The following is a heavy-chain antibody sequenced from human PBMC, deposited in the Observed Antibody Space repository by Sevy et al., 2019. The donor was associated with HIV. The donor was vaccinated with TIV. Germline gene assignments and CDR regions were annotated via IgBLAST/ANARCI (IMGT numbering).Heavy chain of an antibody. J-gene: IGHJ6*03. D-gene: IGHD6-13*01. CDR2: IIPIFGTA. CDR3: ARDRSSSWYEGGYYYYYYYMDV. V-gene: IGHV1-69*06. Sequence: ASVKVSCKASGGTFSSYAISWVRQAPGQGLEWMGGIIPIFGTANYAQKFQGRVTITADKSTSKAYMERSSLRSEDTAVYYCARDRSSSWYEGGYYYYYYYMDVWGKGTTVTVSS. CDR1: GGTFSSYA.